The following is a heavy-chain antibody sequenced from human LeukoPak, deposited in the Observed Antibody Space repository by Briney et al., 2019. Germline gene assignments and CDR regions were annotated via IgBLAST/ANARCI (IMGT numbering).Heavy chain of an antibody. CDR1: GYTFTSYG. CDR2: VSAYNGNT. D-gene: IGHD6-19*01. CDR3: AGPTSSGWPSYYYYYGMDV. Sequence: ASVKVSCEASGYTFTSYGISWVRQAPGQGLEWMGWVSAYNGNTNYAQKLQGRVTMTTDTSTSTAYMELRSLRSDDTAVYYCAGPTSSGWPSYYYYYGMDVWGQGTTVTVSS. J-gene: IGHJ6*02. V-gene: IGHV1-18*01.